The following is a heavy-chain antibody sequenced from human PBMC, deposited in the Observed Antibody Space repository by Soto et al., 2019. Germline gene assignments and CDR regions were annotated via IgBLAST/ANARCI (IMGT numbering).Heavy chain of an antibody. Sequence: GVSLRLSCAASGFTFSSYSMNWVRQAPGKGLEWVSSISSSSSYIYYADSVKGRFTISRDNAKNSLYLQMNSLRAEDTAVYYCARIQLRYDAFDIWGQGTMVTVSS. CDR2: ISSSSSYI. D-gene: IGHD6-6*01. J-gene: IGHJ3*02. V-gene: IGHV3-21*01. CDR3: ARIQLRYDAFDI. CDR1: GFTFSSYS.